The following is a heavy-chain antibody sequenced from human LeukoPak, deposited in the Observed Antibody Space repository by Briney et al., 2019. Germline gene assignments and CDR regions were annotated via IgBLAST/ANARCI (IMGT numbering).Heavy chain of an antibody. CDR1: GYSISSSRYY. V-gene: IGHV4-39*01. J-gene: IGHJ4*02. CDR3: ARRYYDASGYFL. CDR2: FYSRGDT. Sequence: PSETLSLTCTVSGYSISSSRYYWGWIRQTPGTGLEWIGSFYSRGDTYYNPSLKSRVTISVDTSNNQFSLKLSSVTAADTAVYYCARRYYDASGYFLWGQGTLVTVSS. D-gene: IGHD3-22*01.